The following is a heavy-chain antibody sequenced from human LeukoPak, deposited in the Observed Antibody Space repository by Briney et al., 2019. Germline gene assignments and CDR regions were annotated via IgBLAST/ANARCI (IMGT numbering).Heavy chain of an antibody. J-gene: IGHJ4*02. D-gene: IGHD6-19*01. CDR3: TRGSSGWYIMSSFDY. CDR2: ISGSGSYI. V-gene: IGHV3-21*01. CDR1: GFPFSTYS. Sequence: GGSLRLSCAASGFPFSTYSMNWVRQAPGKGLEWVSSISGSGSYIYYADSVKGRFTVSRDNRRNLLYLQMNSLRVEDSGVYYCTRGSSGWYIMSSFDYWGQGTLVTVSS.